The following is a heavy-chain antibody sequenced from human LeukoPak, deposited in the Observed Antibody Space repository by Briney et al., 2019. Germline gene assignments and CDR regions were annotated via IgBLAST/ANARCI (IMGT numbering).Heavy chain of an antibody. CDR2: ISDSSSTI. Sequence: GGYLRLSGTASRFTFSTYNMNWDRQAPGKGLKWVSYISDSSSTIYYAESVKGRFTISRDNAKNSLYLQMSSLRAEDTAVYYCAGYGAATEAFDIWGQGTMVTVSS. CDR1: RFTFSTYN. V-gene: IGHV3-48*01. CDR3: AGYGAATEAFDI. J-gene: IGHJ3*02. D-gene: IGHD2-15*01.